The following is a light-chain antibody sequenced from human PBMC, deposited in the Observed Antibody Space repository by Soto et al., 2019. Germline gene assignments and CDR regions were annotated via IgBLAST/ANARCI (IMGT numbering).Light chain of an antibody. J-gene: IGLJ2*01. CDR1: SSDIGDYNY. V-gene: IGLV2-14*03. CDR3: TSYTSSSTLAV. Sequence: QSALTQPASVSGSPGQSITISCTGTSSDIGDYNYVSWYQQYPGKAPKLMIYDVTNRPSGVSNRFSGSKSGNTASLTISGLQVEDEADHYCTSYTSSSTLAVFGGGTKLTVL. CDR2: DVT.